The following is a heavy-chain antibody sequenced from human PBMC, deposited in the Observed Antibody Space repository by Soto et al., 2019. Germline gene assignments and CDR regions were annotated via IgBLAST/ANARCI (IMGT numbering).Heavy chain of an antibody. CDR2: INSDGSST. Sequence: EVQLVESGGGLVQPGGSLRLSCAASGFTFSSYWMHWVRQAPGKGLVWVSRINSDGSSTNYADSVKGRFTISRDNAKNTLDLQMNSRGAEDMRVYYCASPVDFWRGSVWGEGTLFTVSS. V-gene: IGHV3-74*01. CDR1: GFTFSSYW. J-gene: IGHJ4*02. D-gene: IGHD3-3*01. CDR3: ASPVDFWRGSV.